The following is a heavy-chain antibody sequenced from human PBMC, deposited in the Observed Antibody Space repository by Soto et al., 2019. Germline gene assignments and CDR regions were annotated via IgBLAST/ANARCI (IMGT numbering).Heavy chain of an antibody. J-gene: IGHJ4*02. Sequence: QVQLQESGPGLVKPSGTLSLTCAVCGDSISSSKWWSWVRQPPGNGLEWIGESNHSGITNYSPSLKSRVIISVDKSKNQFSLKLSSVSDADTAVYYCARGERQQQRDYWGQGTLVT. D-gene: IGHD6-13*01. CDR3: ARGERQQQRDY. CDR1: GDSISSSKW. V-gene: IGHV4-4*02. CDR2: SNHSGIT.